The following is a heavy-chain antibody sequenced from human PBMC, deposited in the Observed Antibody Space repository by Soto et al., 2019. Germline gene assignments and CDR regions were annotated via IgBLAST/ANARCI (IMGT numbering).Heavy chain of an antibody. CDR2: IYSSGST. CDR1: GFTFSSND. CDR3: ATRPLLPGAP. J-gene: IGHJ3*01. D-gene: IGHD3-22*01. V-gene: IGHV3-53*01. Sequence: EVQLVESGGGLIQPGGSLRLSCAASGFTFSSNDMNWVRQAPGQGLEWVSLIYSSGSTSYADSVKGRCTISRDNSKNTLYLQMSSLRAEDTAVYYCATRPLLPGAPWGQGTMVTVSS.